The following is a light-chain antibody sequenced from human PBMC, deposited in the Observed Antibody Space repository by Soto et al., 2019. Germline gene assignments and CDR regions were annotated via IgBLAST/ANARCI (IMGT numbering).Light chain of an antibody. V-gene: IGKV3-20*01. CDR1: QIVSKNY. Sequence: EDVLTQSPGTLSLSPGERATLSCRASQIVSKNYLAWYQQKPGQAPRPLIYAASGRATGIPDRFSGGGSGAEFVLTISSLEPEDVAVYYCQQYGSAPRTFGQGTKVQVK. CDR3: QQYGSAPRT. J-gene: IGKJ1*01. CDR2: AAS.